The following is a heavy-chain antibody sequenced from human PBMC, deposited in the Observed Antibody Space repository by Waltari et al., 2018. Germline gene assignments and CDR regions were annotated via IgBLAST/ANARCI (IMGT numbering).Heavy chain of an antibody. CDR2: GGPKDGET. J-gene: IGHJ5*02. CDR3: SRSGSDDWFDP. CDR1: GYTFTDYY. V-gene: IGHV1-69-2*01. D-gene: IGHD2-15*01. Sequence: EVQLLQSGAEVKKPGATVKISCKSSGYTFTDYYITWVKQTPGKGLEWMGRGGPKDGETIYAEKFQDRVTISADTSTDTVYMIMNGLRFDDTALYFCSRSGSDDWFDPWGRGTPVTVVS.